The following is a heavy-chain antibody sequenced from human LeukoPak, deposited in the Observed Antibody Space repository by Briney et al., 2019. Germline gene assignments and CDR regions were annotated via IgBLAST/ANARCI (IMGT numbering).Heavy chain of an antibody. CDR1: GFNFNNYW. V-gene: IGHV3-74*01. CDR2: MNNDGRVI. CDR3: AREFEATGFWALDY. Sequence: QAGGSLRLSCTVSGFNFNNYWMHWVRQAPGKGLVWVSRMNNDGRVISYADSVNGRFTISRDNAKNTLYLQMNRLRAEDTAVYYCAREFEATGFWALDYWGQGTLVTASS. J-gene: IGHJ4*02. D-gene: IGHD3-16*01.